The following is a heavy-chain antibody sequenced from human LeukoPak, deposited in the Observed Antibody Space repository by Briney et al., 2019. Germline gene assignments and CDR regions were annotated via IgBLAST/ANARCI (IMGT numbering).Heavy chain of an antibody. D-gene: IGHD3-3*01. J-gene: IGHJ4*02. V-gene: IGHV1-46*01. Sequence: GASVKVSCKASGYTFTSYYMHWVRQAPGQGLEWMGIINPSGGSTSYAQKFQGRVTMTRDTSTSTVYMELSSLRSEDTAVYYCARQSEDTIFGVVIVYYFDYWGQGTLVTVSS. CDR1: GYTFTSYY. CDR2: INPSGGST. CDR3: ARQSEDTIFGVVIVYYFDY.